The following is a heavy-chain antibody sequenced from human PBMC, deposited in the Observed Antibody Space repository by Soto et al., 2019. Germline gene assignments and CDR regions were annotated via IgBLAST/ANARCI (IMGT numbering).Heavy chain of an antibody. V-gene: IGHV3-9*01. CDR3: AKDTGPN. CDR1: GVTLDNYA. CDR2: ISWNSNTI. J-gene: IGHJ4*02. Sequence: SXRLSFAASGVTLDNYAVHWVRQAPGKGLEWVSGISWNSNTIAYADSVKGRFTISRDNAKNSLYLQMNSLRAEDTAFYYCAKDTGPNWGQGTLVTVSS.